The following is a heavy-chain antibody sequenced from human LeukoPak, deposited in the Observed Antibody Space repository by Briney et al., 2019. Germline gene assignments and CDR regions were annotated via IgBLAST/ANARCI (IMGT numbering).Heavy chain of an antibody. CDR3: ARELVAGTFDH. Sequence: GGSLRLSCGASEFNVNDYYMSWVRQAPGKGLEWISDIGGSDSIVAYAGSVEGRFTISRDIAKNSLFLQMNSLRADDTAVYYCARELVAGTFDHWGQGILVTVSS. D-gene: IGHD1-7*01. CDR2: IGGSDSIV. J-gene: IGHJ4*02. V-gene: IGHV3-11*01. CDR1: EFNVNDYY.